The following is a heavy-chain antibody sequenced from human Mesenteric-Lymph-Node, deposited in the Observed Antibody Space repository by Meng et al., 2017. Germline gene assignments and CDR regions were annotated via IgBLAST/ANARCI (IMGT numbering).Heavy chain of an antibody. CDR3: ARDWDWVVWDY. CDR1: GFSFSNAW. J-gene: IGHJ4*02. D-gene: IGHD3/OR15-3a*01. V-gene: IGHV3-74*01. CDR2: IKPDGRTT. Sequence: GGSLRLSCVASGFSFSNAWMNWVRQAPGKGLVWVSQIKPDGRTTAYADSVKGRFTISRDNAKSTLYLEMNSLRAEDAAVYYCARDWDWVVWDYWGQGTLVTVSS.